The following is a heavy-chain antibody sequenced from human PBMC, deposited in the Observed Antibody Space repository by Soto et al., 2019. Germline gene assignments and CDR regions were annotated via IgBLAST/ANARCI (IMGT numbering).Heavy chain of an antibody. V-gene: IGHV1-69*08. D-gene: IGHD4-17*01. CDR3: ARPDFGDYWYFDL. Sequence: QDQLVQSGAEVTKPGSSVKVSCKASGGTFSSHTFSWVRQAPGQGLEWMGRIIPALGTATYAQKFQGRVTITADESATTVYMELTSLRSEDTAVYYCARPDFGDYWYFDLWGRGTLVTVSS. CDR1: GGTFSSHT. J-gene: IGHJ2*01. CDR2: IIPALGTA.